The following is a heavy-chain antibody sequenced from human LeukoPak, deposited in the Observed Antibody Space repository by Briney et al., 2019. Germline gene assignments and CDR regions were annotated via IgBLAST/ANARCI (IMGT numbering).Heavy chain of an antibody. D-gene: IGHD2-2*01. CDR2: IKHGGRP. V-gene: IGHV4-34*01. CDR3: ARGPGPDIVVVPAAPRGAFDI. CDR1: GGSFSGYY. J-gene: IGHJ3*02. Sequence: SETLSLTCVVSGGSFSGYYWSWIRQPPGKGLEWIGEIKHGGRPNYNPSLKSRVTISVDTSKNQFSLKLSSVTAADTAVYYCARGPGPDIVVVPAAPRGAFDIWGQGTMVTVSS.